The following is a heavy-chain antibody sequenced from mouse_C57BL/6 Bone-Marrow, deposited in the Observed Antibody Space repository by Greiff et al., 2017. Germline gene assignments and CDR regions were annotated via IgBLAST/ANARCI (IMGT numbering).Heavy chain of an antibody. CDR3: ARRWAY. CDR2: INPGSGGT. D-gene: IGHD1-1*02. Sequence: QVQLQQSGAELVRPGTSVKVSCKASGYAFTNYLIEWVKQRPGQGLEWIGVINPGSGGTNYNEKFKGKATLTADKSSSPAYMQLSSLTSEDSAVYFCARRWAYWGQGTLVTVSA. CDR1: GYAFTNYL. J-gene: IGHJ3*01. V-gene: IGHV1-54*01.